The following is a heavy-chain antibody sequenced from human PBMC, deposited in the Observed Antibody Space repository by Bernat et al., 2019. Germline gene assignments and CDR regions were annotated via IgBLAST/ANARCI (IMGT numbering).Heavy chain of an antibody. CDR3: AHSTRVVVAGQLLAEYFQH. Sequence: IKWKEYGFKVVKSTQTLTLTCTFSGFSLSTSGVGVGWIRQPPGKALEWLALIYWDDDKRYSPSLKSRLTITKDTSKNQVVLTMTNMDPVDTATYYCAHSTRVVVAGQLLAEYFQHWGQGTLVTVSS. D-gene: IGHD2-15*01. CDR2: IYWDDDK. CDR1: GFSLSTSGVG. V-gene: IGHV2-5*02. J-gene: IGHJ1*01.